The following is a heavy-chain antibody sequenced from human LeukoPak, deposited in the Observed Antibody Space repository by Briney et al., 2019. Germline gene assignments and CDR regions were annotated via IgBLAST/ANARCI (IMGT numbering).Heavy chain of an antibody. Sequence: SETLSLTCTVSGYSMSRGYFWGWIRQPPGKGLEWIASIFHSGSTYYNPSLKSRVTISVDTSKNQFSLTLSSVTAADTAVYYCARQTGSGLFILPGGQGTLVTVSS. V-gene: IGHV4-38-2*02. CDR1: GYSMSRGYF. CDR3: ARQTGSGLFILP. D-gene: IGHD3/OR15-3a*01. J-gene: IGHJ4*02. CDR2: IFHSGST.